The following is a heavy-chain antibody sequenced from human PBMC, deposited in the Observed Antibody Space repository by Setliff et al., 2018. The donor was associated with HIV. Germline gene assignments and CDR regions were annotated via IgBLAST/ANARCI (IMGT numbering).Heavy chain of an antibody. CDR1: GGSMSTYY. CDR3: ARLNQQWLVRDSGSNWFDP. Sequence: KPSETLSLTCTVSGGSMSTYYWSWIRQPPGKGLEWIGYIYTSGSTNYNPSLRSRVTISVDTSKNHFSLNLNSVTAADTAVYYCARLNQQWLVRDSGSNWFDPWGQGILVTVSS. CDR2: IYTSGST. J-gene: IGHJ5*02. V-gene: IGHV4-4*08. D-gene: IGHD6-19*01.